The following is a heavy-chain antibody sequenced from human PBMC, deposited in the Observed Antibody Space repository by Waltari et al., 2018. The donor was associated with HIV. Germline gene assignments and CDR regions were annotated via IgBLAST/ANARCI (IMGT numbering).Heavy chain of an antibody. CDR2: IFHTGGT. V-gene: IGHV4-38-2*02. CDR1: GYSISSGYY. Sequence: QVQLQESGPGLVKPSETLSLTCGVSGYSISSGYYWGCIRQTPGKGREWLGTIFHTGGTVSKPSRRRRSSMSLDTSKNEFALGVYSQNAADTAVYYGARERGHCSGAACYGGFDPWGQGTLVTVSS. CDR3: ARERGHCSGAACYGGFDP. J-gene: IGHJ5*02. D-gene: IGHD2-15*01.